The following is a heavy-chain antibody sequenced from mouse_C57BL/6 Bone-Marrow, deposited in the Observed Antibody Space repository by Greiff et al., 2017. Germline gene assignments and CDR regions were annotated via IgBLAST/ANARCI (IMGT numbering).Heavy chain of an antibody. V-gene: IGHV1-69*01. D-gene: IGHD1-1*01. CDR2: IDPSDSYT. Sequence: QVQLKQPGAELVMPGASVKLSCKASGYTFTSYWMHWVKQRPGQGLEWIGEIDPSDSYTNYNQKFKGKSTLTVDKSSSTAYMQLSSLTSEDSAVYYCAREGYGSSPYGYFDVWGTGTTVTVSS. CDR3: AREGYGSSPYGYFDV. CDR1: GYTFTSYW. J-gene: IGHJ1*03.